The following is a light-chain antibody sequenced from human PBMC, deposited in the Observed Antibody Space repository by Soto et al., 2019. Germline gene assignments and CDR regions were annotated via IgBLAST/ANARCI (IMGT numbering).Light chain of an antibody. J-gene: IGKJ1*01. CDR1: QSISRW. Sequence: DIQMTQSPSTLSASVGDRVTITCRASQSISRWLAWYQQTSGKPPKXXIYGASNLQSGVPPRFICSGAGPECTRPISSLQSEDVQVDCCQQYNNWTRTFGQGTKVDIK. CDR3: QQYNNWTRT. V-gene: IGKV1-5*01. CDR2: GAS.